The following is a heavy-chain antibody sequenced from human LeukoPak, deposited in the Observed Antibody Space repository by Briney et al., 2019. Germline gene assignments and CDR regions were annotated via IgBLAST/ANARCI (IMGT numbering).Heavy chain of an antibody. CDR2: ISYDGSNK. CDR3: ARGSNWGSRVYYFDY. V-gene: IGHV3-30-3*01. CDR1: GFTFTTYA. D-gene: IGHD7-27*01. Sequence: GGSLRLSCTASGFTFTTYAMHWVRQAPGKGLEGVAVISYDGSNKYYAGSVKGRFPISRDNSKSTLYLQMNSLRAEDTAVYYCARGSNWGSRVYYFDYWGQGTLVTVSS. J-gene: IGHJ4*02.